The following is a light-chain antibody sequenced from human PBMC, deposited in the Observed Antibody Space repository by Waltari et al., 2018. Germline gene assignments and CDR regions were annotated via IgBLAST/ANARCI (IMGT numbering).Light chain of an antibody. CDR1: QSISSW. CDR3: QHYNTYSRSIT. V-gene: IGKV1-5*03. CDR2: KAS. J-gene: IGKJ5*01. Sequence: DLQMTQSPSTLSASVGDRATIACRSSQSISSWLAWYQQKPGKAPKLLIYKASTLESGVPSRFSGSGSGTEFTLTISSLQPDDFATYYCQHYNTYSRSITFGQGTRLEIQ.